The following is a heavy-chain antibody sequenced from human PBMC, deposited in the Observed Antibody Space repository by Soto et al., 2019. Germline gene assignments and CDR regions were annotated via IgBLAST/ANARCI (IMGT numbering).Heavy chain of an antibody. CDR2: IIPILGIA. CDR1: GGTFSSYT. D-gene: IGHD4-17*01. J-gene: IGHJ4*02. Sequence: SVKVSCKASGGTFSSYTISWVRQAPGQGLEWMGRIIPILGIANYAQKFQGRVTITADKSTSTAYMELSSLRSEDTAVYYCARDYGDYWTFDYWGQGTLVTVSS. V-gene: IGHV1-69*04. CDR3: ARDYGDYWTFDY.